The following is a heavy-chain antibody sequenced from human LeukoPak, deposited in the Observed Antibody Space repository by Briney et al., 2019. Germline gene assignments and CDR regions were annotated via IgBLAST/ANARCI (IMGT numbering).Heavy chain of an antibody. CDR2: IKPDGSEK. Sequence: GGSLRLSCAASGFTFDSYSIHWVRQAPGKGLEWVANIKPDGSEKFHVDSVKGRFTISRDNSESSLSLQMNSLRAEDTAVYYCARYGLTAALDFWGQGTLVTVSS. CDR3: ARYGLTAALDF. D-gene: IGHD2-21*02. J-gene: IGHJ4*02. CDR1: GFTFDSYS. V-gene: IGHV3-7*01.